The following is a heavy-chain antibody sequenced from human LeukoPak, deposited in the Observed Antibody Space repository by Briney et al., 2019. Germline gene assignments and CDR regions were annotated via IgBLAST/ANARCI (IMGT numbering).Heavy chain of an antibody. CDR1: GYTFTSYG. J-gene: IGHJ4*02. D-gene: IGHD6-6*01. CDR3: AKIAARDTGEGY. Sequence: VASVKVSCKASGYTFTSYGISWVRQAPGQGLEWMGWISAYNGNTNYAQKLQGRVTVTRDTSTSTVYMELSSLRSEDTGIYYCAKIAARDTGEGYWGQGTPVTVSS. V-gene: IGHV1-18*01. CDR2: ISAYNGNT.